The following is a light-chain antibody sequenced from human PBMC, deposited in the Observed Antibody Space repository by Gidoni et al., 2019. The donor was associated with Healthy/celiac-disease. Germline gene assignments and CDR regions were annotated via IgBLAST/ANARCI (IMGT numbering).Light chain of an antibody. Sequence: EIVMTQSLATQSVSPGERATLSCRASQSVSSNLAWYQQKPGQAPRLLIYGASTRATGIPARFSGSGSGTEFTLTISSLQSEDFAVYYCQQYNNWPPVYTFXQXTKLEIK. CDR3: QQYNNWPPVYT. V-gene: IGKV3-15*01. J-gene: IGKJ2*01. CDR1: QSVSSN. CDR2: GAS.